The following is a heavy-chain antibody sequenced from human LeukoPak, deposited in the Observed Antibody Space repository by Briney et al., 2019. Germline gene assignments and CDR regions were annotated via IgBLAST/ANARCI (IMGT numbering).Heavy chain of an antibody. V-gene: IGHV3-33*01. Sequence: HPGGSLRLSCAASGFTFSSYGMHWVRQAPGKGLEWVAVIWYDGSNKYYADSVKGRFTISRDNSKNTLYLQMNSLRAEDTAVYYCAREGPYYDILTGYYAYWGQGTLVTVSS. D-gene: IGHD3-9*01. CDR3: AREGPYYDILTGYYAY. CDR2: IWYDGSNK. J-gene: IGHJ4*02. CDR1: GFTFSSYG.